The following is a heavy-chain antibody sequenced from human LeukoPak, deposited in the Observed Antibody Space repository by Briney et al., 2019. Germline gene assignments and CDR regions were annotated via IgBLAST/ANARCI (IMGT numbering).Heavy chain of an antibody. V-gene: IGHV1-69*05. J-gene: IGHJ4*02. Sequence: GASVKVSCKASGGTFSSYAISWVRQAPGQGLECIGRIIPIFGTANYAQKFQGRVTITTDESTSTAYMELSSLRSEDTAVYYCARDGEEMATITHFDYWGQGTLVTVSS. CDR1: GGTFSSYA. D-gene: IGHD5-24*01. CDR3: ARDGEEMATITHFDY. CDR2: IIPIFGTA.